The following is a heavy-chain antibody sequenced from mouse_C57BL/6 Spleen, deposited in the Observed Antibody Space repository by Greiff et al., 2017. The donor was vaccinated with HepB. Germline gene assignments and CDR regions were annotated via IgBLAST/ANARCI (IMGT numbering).Heavy chain of an antibody. V-gene: IGHV5-4*01. CDR3: ARVRDYDYGRRTMDY. D-gene: IGHD2-4*01. CDR1: GFTFSSYA. Sequence: EVQLVESGGGLVKPGGSLKLSCAASGFTFSSYAMSWVRQTPEKRLEWVATISDGGSYTYYPDNVKGRFTISRDNAKNNLYLQMSHLKSEDTAMYYCARVRDYDYGRRTMDYWGQGTSVTVSS. CDR2: ISDGGSYT. J-gene: IGHJ4*01.